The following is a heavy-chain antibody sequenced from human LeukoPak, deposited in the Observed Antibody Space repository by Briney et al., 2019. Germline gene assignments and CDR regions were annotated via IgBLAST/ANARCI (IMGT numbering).Heavy chain of an antibody. CDR1: GGTFSSYA. CDR2: IIPILGIA. J-gene: IGHJ3*02. D-gene: IGHD5-24*01. Sequence: GASVKVSCKASGGTFSSYAISWVRQAPGQGLEWMGRIIPILGIANYAQKFQGRVTITADESTSTAYMELSSLRSEDTAVYYCARASRDGYNGAFDIWGQGTMVTVSS. V-gene: IGHV1-69*04. CDR3: ARASRDGYNGAFDI.